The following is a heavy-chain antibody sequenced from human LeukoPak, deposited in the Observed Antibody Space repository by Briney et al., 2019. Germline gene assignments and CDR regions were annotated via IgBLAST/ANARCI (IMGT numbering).Heavy chain of an antibody. Sequence: AGGPLRLSCAGSGFSVSSHYMSWVRQAPGKGLEWVAVIYGGDSTHYADSVQGRFTISRDNSKNTLYLQMNSLTAEDTAMYYCARDSGPLDYLLSFDYWGQGTLVTVSS. CDR1: GFSVSSHY. CDR3: ARDSGPLDYLLSFDY. CDR2: IYGGDST. D-gene: IGHD3-10*01. V-gene: IGHV3-66*01. J-gene: IGHJ4*02.